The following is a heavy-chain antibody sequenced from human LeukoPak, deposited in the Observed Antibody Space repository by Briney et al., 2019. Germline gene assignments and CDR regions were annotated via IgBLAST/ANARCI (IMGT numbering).Heavy chain of an antibody. D-gene: IGHD4-17*01. J-gene: IGHJ5*02. Sequence: SETLSLTCIVSGNSFGDYYWSWIRQPAGKGLEWIGRIYTSGSTTYNPSLKSRVTMSVDTSKSQFSLNLMSVTAADTAVYYCTRDTGTTGEVKFDPWGQGTLVTVSS. V-gene: IGHV4-4*07. CDR2: IYTSGST. CDR3: TRDTGTTGEVKFDP. CDR1: GNSFGDYY.